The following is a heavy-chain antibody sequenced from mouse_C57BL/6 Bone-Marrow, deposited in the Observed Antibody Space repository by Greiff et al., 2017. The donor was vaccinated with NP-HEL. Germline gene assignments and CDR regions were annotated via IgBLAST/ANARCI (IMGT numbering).Heavy chain of an antibody. V-gene: IGHV1-26*01. Sequence: VQLQQSGPELVKPGASVKISCKASGYTFTDYYMNWVKQSHGQSLEWIGDINPNNGGTSYNQKFKGKATLTVDKSSSPASMQLRSLTSEESAVYYCARYYGSSGRVYFDYWGQGTTLTVSS. CDR1: GYTFTDYY. D-gene: IGHD1-1*01. CDR3: ARYYGSSGRVYFDY. CDR2: INPNNGGT. J-gene: IGHJ2*01.